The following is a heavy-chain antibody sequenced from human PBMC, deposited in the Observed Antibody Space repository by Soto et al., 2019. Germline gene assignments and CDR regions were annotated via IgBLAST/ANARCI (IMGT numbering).Heavy chain of an antibody. Sequence: ASVKVSCKASGYTFTSYGISWVRQAPGQRLEWMGWINAGNGNTKYLQKFQGRVTITRDTSASTAYMELSSLRSEDTAVYYCARDLGGWPDYWGQGTLVTVSS. V-gene: IGHV1-3*01. CDR3: ARDLGGWPDY. CDR1: GYTFTSYG. D-gene: IGHD2-15*01. CDR2: INAGNGNT. J-gene: IGHJ4*02.